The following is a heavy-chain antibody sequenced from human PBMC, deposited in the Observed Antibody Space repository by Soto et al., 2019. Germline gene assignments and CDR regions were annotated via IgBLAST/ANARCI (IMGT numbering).Heavy chain of an antibody. V-gene: IGHV3-30-3*01. CDR3: AKCTTTSSHLGSDY. D-gene: IGHD2-2*01. Sequence: QVQLVESGGGVVQPGRSLRLSCAASGFIFSNYAMNWVRQAPGKWLELVALISYDGNNNYYTDSVKGRFTISRDNSKSALYLQMNSLRPEDTAVYYCAKCTTTSSHLGSDYWVQGTLVTVSS. CDR2: ISYDGNNN. CDR1: GFIFSNYA. J-gene: IGHJ4*02.